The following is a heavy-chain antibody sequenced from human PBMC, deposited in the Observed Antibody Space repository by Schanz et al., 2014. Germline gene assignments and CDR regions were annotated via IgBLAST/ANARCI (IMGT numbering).Heavy chain of an antibody. Sequence: EVRLVESGGGLVQPGGSLRLSCEASGFDFNSYSMNWVRQVPGKGLEWLSYIATSSSTRHYADSVKCRVTISRDNAKNSVSLQMRRLRVEDTAVYYCASGVHVSSLQKGLQFWGRGTLVIVSS. D-gene: IGHD3-10*01. J-gene: IGHJ1*01. V-gene: IGHV3-48*01. CDR3: ASGVHVSSLQKGLQF. CDR1: GFDFNSYS. CDR2: IATSSSTR.